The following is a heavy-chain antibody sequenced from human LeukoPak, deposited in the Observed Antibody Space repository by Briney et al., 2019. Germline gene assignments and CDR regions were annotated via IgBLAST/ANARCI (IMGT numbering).Heavy chain of an antibody. D-gene: IGHD5-18*01. J-gene: IGHJ4*02. V-gene: IGHV4-61*02. CDR2: ISPSGNT. CDR1: GGSITSGTYH. CDR3: VRDGGQYNSDYKGGFYYFDY. Sequence: SQTLSLTCTVSGGSITSGTYHWSWIRQPAGKGLEWIGRISPSGNTNYNPSLKTRVTVSLEMPGNQFSLDLSSVTAADTAIYYCVRDGGQYNSDYKGGFYYFDYWGPGTLVTVSS.